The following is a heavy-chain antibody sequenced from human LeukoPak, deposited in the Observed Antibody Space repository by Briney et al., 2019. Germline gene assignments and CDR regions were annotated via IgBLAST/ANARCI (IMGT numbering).Heavy chain of an antibody. CDR3: ARWSAAGTYYYYYMDV. D-gene: IGHD6-13*01. Sequence: PGGSLRLSCAASGFTFSSYGMHWIRQPPGKGLEWIGSIYYSGSTYYNPSLKSRVTISVDTSKNQFSLKLSSVTAADTAVYYCARWSAAGTYYYYYMDVWGKGTTVTISS. J-gene: IGHJ6*03. CDR2: IYYSGST. CDR1: GFTFSSYG. V-gene: IGHV4-39*01.